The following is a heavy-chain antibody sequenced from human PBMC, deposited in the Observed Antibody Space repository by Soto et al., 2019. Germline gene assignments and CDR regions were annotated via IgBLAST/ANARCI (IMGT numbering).Heavy chain of an antibody. Sequence: PGGSLSLSCAASGFTFSNYAMNWVRQAPGKGLEWVSGSDASGENTYYADPVKGRFTIPRDTSKNTLYLQINSLRGEDTAVYYCAKSWYSGSYRRHYFDSWSQGTLVTVSS. V-gene: IGHV3-23*01. CDR2: SDASGENT. CDR3: AKSWYSGSYRRHYFDS. J-gene: IGHJ4*02. CDR1: GFTFSNYA. D-gene: IGHD1-26*01.